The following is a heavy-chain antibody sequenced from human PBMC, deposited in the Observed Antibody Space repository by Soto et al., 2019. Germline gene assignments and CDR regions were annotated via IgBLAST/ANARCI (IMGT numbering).Heavy chain of an antibody. CDR1: GGTFSSYA. V-gene: IGHV1-69*12. CDR3: ARDYVLERRGYYYGMDV. Sequence: QVQLVQSGAEVKKPGSSVKVSCKASGGTFSSYAISWVRQAPGQGLEWMGGIIPIFGTANYAQKFQGRVTITADESTSTAYMELSSLRSEDTAMYYCARDYVLERRGYYYGMDVWGQGTTVTVSS. CDR2: IIPIFGTA. D-gene: IGHD1-1*01. J-gene: IGHJ6*02.